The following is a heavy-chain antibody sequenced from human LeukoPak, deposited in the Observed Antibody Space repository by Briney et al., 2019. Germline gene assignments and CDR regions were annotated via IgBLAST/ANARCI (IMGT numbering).Heavy chain of an antibody. Sequence: GASVKVSCKVSGNTLTGSSIHWVRQAPGKDLEWVGGFDPEVGGTVYAQKFQGRVTMTEDTSTDTAYMDLSSLRSEDTAVYYCATAYDTSGYGPFDMWGQGTMVTVST. V-gene: IGHV1-24*01. J-gene: IGHJ3*02. CDR2: FDPEVGGT. CDR3: ATAYDTSGYGPFDM. D-gene: IGHD3-22*01. CDR1: GNTLTGSS.